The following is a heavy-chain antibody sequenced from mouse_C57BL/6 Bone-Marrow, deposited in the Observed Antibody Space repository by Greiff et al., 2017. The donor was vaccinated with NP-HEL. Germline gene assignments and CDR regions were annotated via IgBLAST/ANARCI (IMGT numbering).Heavy chain of an antibody. J-gene: IGHJ2*01. Sequence: QVQLQQPGAELVMPGASVKLSCKASGYTFTSYWMHWVKQRPGQGLEWIGEIDPSDSYTNYNQKFKGKSTLTADKSSSTAYMQLSSLTSEDSAVYYCARETGTDFDYWGQGTTLTVSA. CDR3: ARETGTDFDY. CDR1: GYTFTSYW. V-gene: IGHV1-69*01. CDR2: IDPSDSYT. D-gene: IGHD4-1*01.